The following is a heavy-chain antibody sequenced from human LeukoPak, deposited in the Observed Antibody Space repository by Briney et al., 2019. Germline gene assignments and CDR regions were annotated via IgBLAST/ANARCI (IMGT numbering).Heavy chain of an antibody. V-gene: IGHV4-61*01. CDR2: IYYSGST. J-gene: IGHJ5*02. Sequence: SETLSLTCTVSGGSISSGSYYWSWIRQPAGKGLEWIGYIYYSGSTNYNPSLKSRVTISVDTSKNQFSLKLSSVTAADTAVYYCARKPGGNWFDPWGQGTLVTVSS. CDR1: GGSISSGSYY. CDR3: ARKPGGNWFDP. D-gene: IGHD1-14*01.